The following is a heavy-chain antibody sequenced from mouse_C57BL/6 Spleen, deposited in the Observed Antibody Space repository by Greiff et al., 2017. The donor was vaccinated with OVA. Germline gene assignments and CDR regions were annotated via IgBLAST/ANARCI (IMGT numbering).Heavy chain of an antibody. CDR3: VRDYTSAYAIEY. J-gene: IGHJ4*01. D-gene: IGHD2-13*01. CDR1: GFTFSDYG. V-gene: IGHV5-17*01. Sequence: EVKLVESGGGLVKPGGSLKLSCAASGFTFSDYGMHWVRQAPEKGLEWVAYISSGSSTIYYADTVKGRFPISRDNAKNTLFLQMTSLRSEDTAMCYCVRDYTSAYAIEYSGEKTSDTVSS. CDR2: ISSGSSTI.